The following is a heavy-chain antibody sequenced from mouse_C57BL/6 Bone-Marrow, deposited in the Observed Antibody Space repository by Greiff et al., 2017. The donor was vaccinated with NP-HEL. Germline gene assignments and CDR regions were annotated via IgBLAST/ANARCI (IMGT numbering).Heavy chain of an antibody. CDR1: GFTFSSYG. CDR2: ISSGGSYT. D-gene: IGHD2-4*01. V-gene: IGHV5-6*01. CDR3: ASPYDYDVAWFAY. Sequence: EVQLVESGGDLVKPGGSLKLSCAASGFTFSSYGMSWVRQTPDKRLEWVATISSGGSYTYYPDSVKGRFTISTDNAKNTLYLQMSSLKSEDTAMYYCASPYDYDVAWFAYWGQGTLVTVSA. J-gene: IGHJ3*01.